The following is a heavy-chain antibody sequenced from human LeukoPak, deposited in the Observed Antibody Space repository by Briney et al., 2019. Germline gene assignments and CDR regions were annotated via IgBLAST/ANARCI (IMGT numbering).Heavy chain of an antibody. D-gene: IGHD3-22*01. CDR1: GFTFSNYW. CDR2: MNRDGSEK. J-gene: IGHJ6*02. Sequence: GGSLRLSCAASGFTFSNYWMSWVRQAPGKGLEWVANMNRDGSEKNYVDSIKGRFTISRDNAANSLYLQMNGLRVEDTAVYYCARDHGLVVTHYYYYYGMDVWGQGTTVTVSS. CDR3: ARDHGLVVTHYYYYYGMDV. V-gene: IGHV3-7*01.